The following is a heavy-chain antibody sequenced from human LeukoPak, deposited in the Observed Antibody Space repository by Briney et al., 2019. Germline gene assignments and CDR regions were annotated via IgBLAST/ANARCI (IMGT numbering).Heavy chain of an antibody. J-gene: IGHJ4*02. Sequence: GGSLRLSCAASGFTFSSYWMSWVRQAPGKGLEWVANIKQDGSEKYYVDSVKGRFTISRDNAKNSLYLQMNSLRAEDTAVYYCASGILRFLEPHELSYWGQGTLVTVSS. CDR1: GFTFSSYW. CDR3: ASGILRFLEPHELSY. CDR2: IKQDGSEK. D-gene: IGHD3-3*01. V-gene: IGHV3-7*01.